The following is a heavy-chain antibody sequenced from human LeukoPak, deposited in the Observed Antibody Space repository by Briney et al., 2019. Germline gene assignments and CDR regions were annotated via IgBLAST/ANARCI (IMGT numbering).Heavy chain of an antibody. J-gene: IGHJ6*04. CDR3: ALGYSLMVMDV. Sequence: GGSLKISCKGSGYSFTSYWISWVRQMPGKGLEWMGRIDPSDSYTNYSPSFQGHVTISADKSISTAYLQWSSLKASGTAMYYCALGYSLMVMDVWGKGTTVTVSS. CDR2: IDPSDSYT. D-gene: IGHD5-18*01. CDR1: GYSFTSYW. V-gene: IGHV5-10-1*01.